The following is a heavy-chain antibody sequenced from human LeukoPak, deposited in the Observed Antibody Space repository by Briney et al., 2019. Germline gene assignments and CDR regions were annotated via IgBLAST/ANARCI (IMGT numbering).Heavy chain of an antibody. CDR1: GGSISSSSYY. CDR3: ARGGRGSKYHHMDY. J-gene: IGHJ4*02. V-gene: IGHV4-39*07. CDR2: VYYSGST. Sequence: PSETLSLTCTVSGGSISSSSYYWGWIRQPPGKGLEWIGGVYYSGSTYYNPSLQSRVTISVDTSKNQFSLKLSSVTAADTAVYYCARGGRGSKYHHMDYWGQGTLVTVSS. D-gene: IGHD1-14*01.